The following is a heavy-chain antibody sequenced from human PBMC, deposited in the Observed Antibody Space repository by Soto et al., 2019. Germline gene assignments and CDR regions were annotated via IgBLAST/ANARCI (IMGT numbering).Heavy chain of an antibody. CDR3: AKDDSNRWYNYYAMDV. CDR1: GFTFYKYG. CDR2: ISHDGSNK. V-gene: IGHV3-30*18. Sequence: QVQLVESGGGVVQPGRSLRLSCAASGFTFYKYGMHWVRHAPGKGLEWVALISHDGSNKYYVDSVKGRFTIARDNSKNTVFLQMNSLRPEDTALYFCAKDDSNRWYNYYAMDVWGQGTTVTVSS. J-gene: IGHJ6*02. D-gene: IGHD3-22*01.